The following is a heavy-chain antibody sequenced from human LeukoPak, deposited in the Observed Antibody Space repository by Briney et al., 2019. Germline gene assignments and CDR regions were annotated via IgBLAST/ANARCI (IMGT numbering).Heavy chain of an antibody. CDR3: AREPNYCSSTSCYLLNWFDP. V-gene: IGHV4-30-4*08. J-gene: IGHJ5*02. D-gene: IGHD2-2*01. CDR1: GGSISSGDYY. CDR2: IYYSGST. Sequence: PSETLSLTCTVSGGSISSGDYYWSWIRQPPGKGLEWIGYIYYSGSTYYNPSLKSRVTISVDTSKNQFSLKLSSVTAADTAVYYCAREPNYCSSTSCYLLNWFDPWGQGTLVTVSS.